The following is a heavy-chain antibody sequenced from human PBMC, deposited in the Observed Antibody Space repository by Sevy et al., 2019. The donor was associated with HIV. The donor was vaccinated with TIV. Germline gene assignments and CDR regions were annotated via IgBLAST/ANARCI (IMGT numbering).Heavy chain of an antibody. CDR2: FDPEDGET. CDR1: GYTLAELS. D-gene: IGHD2-2*01. V-gene: IGHV1-24*01. CDR3: ATRDIVVVPAPTDYYYYMDV. J-gene: IGHJ6*03. Sequence: ASVKVSCKVSGYTLAELSMHWVRQAPGKGLEWMGGFDPEDGETIYAQKFQGRVTMTEDTSTDTAYMELSSLRSEETAVYYCATRDIVVVPAPTDYYYYMDVWGKGTTVTVSS.